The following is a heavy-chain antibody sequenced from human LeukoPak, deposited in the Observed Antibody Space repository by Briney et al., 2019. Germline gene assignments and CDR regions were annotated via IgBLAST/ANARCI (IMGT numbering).Heavy chain of an antibody. J-gene: IGHJ6*02. Sequence: PSETLSLTCTVSGGSIRNSSHYWGWIRQPPGKGLEWIGSMYYSGRTYYNPSLKSRVTISVDTSKNQFSLKLSSVTAADTAVYYCARAVTRAYYYNGMDVWGQGTSVTVSS. CDR2: MYYSGRT. CDR3: ARAVTRAYYYNGMDV. D-gene: IGHD4-17*01. V-gene: IGHV4-39*01. CDR1: GGSIRNSSHY.